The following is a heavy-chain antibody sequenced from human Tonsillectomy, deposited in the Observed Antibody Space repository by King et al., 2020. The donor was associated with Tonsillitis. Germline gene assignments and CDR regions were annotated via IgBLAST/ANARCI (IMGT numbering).Heavy chain of an antibody. CDR2: IKSDGRDK. CDR3: VRDAWDFEYSSSLDF. Sequence: VQLVESGGGLVQPGGSLRLSCAASGFTFSRYWMSWVRQAPGKGLEWVADIKSDGRDKYYVDSVKGRFTISRDNTKNSLYLQRNSLRPEDTAVYYCVRDAWDFEYSSSLDFWGQGTLVTVSS. V-gene: IGHV3-7*03. D-gene: IGHD6-6*01. CDR1: GFTFSRYW. J-gene: IGHJ4*02.